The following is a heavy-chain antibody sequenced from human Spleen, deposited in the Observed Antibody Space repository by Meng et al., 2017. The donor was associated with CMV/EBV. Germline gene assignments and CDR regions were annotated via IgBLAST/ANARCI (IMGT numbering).Heavy chain of an antibody. CDR2: INDSGST. CDR1: GSFGGSY. J-gene: IGHJ4*02. Sequence: GSFGGSYWAWIRQPPGKGLEWIGEINDSGSTNFNPFLKGRITISVDTSKKQFSLKLSSVSAADTAVYFCARAQQFNDFWSGYYSDYWGQGTLVTVSS. V-gene: IGHV4-34*01. CDR3: ARAQQFNDFWSGYYSDY. D-gene: IGHD3-3*01.